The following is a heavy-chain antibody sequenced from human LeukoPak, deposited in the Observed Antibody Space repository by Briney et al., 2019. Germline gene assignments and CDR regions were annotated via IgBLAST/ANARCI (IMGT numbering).Heavy chain of an antibody. V-gene: IGHV3-53*05. J-gene: IGHJ4*02. Sequence: GGSLRLSCAASGFTVSSNYMSWVRKAPGKGLEWVSVIHSGGSTYYADSVKGRFTISRDNSKNTLYLQMNSLRAEDTAVYYCAKTSLGYCSGGSCYILDNWGQGTLVTVSS. D-gene: IGHD2-15*01. CDR1: GFTVSSNY. CDR2: IHSGGST. CDR3: AKTSLGYCSGGSCYILDN.